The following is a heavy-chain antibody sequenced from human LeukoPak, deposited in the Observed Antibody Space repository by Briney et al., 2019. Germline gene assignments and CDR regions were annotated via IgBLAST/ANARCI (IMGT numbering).Heavy chain of an antibody. J-gene: IGHJ3*02. V-gene: IGHV3-30-3*01. CDR3: ARGASGTRGAFDI. D-gene: IGHD1-26*01. Sequence: PGGSLRLSCAASGFTFSSYAMHWVRQAPGKGLEWVAVISYDGSNKYYADSVKGRFTISRDNSKNTLYLQMNSLRAEDTAVYYCARGASGTRGAFDIWGQGTMVTVSS. CDR1: GFTFSSYA. CDR2: ISYDGSNK.